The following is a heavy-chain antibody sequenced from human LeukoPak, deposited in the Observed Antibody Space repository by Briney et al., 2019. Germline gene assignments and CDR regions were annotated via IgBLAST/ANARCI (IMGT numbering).Heavy chain of an antibody. Sequence: PSETLSLTCTVSGGTISSYYWSWIRQPPGKGLEWIGYIYTSGSTNYNPSLKSRVTISVDTSKNQFSLKLSSVTAADTAVYYCAGQGTNRGSRSWFDPWGQGTLVTVSS. CDR2: IYTSGST. V-gene: IGHV4-4*09. D-gene: IGHD2-8*01. J-gene: IGHJ5*02. CDR1: GGTISSYY. CDR3: AGQGTNRGSRSWFDP.